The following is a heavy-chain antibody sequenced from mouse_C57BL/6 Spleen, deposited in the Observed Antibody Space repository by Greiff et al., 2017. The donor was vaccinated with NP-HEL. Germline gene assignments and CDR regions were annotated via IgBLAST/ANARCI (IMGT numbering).Heavy chain of an antibody. CDR2: INPNNGIP. V-gene: IGHV1-39*01. CDR3: ARHYYGSSYGYFDV. J-gene: IGHJ1*03. D-gene: IGHD1-1*01. Sequence: EVQLQQSGPELVKPGASVKISCKASGYSFTDYNMNWVKQSNGKSLGWMGGINPNNGIPSYNKKFKGKATLTLDQSSSTAYMQLNSLTSEDSAVDYCARHYYGSSYGYFDVWGTGTTVTVSS. CDR1: GYSFTDYN.